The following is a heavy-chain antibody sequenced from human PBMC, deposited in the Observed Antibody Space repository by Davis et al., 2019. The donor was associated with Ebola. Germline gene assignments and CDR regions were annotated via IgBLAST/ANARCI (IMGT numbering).Heavy chain of an antibody. D-gene: IGHD1-14*01. CDR3: ARGLGMGWFDP. CDR1: GGSLSGYY. J-gene: IGHJ5*02. Sequence: SETLSLTCAVYGGSLSGYYWTWIRQPPGKGLEWIGEINHSGSTNYNPSLKSRVTISVDTSKNQFSLKVTSVTAADTAVYYCARGLGMGWFDPWGQGTLVTVSS. CDR2: INHSGST. V-gene: IGHV4-34*01.